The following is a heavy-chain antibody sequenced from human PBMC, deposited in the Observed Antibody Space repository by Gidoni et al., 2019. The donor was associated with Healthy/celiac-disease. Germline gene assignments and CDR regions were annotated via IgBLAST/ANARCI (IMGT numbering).Heavy chain of an antibody. J-gene: IGHJ6*02. Sequence: EVQLVQSGAEVKKPGESLKISCKGSGDSFTSYWIGGVRQMPGKGLEWMGIIYPGDSDTRYSPSFQGQVTISADKSISTAYLQWSSLKASDTAMYYCARGRSGFWSGRHYYYGMDVWAQGTTVTVSS. V-gene: IGHV5-51*03. CDR2: IYPGDSDT. D-gene: IGHD3-3*01. CDR3: ARGRSGFWSGRHYYYGMDV. CDR1: GDSFTSYW.